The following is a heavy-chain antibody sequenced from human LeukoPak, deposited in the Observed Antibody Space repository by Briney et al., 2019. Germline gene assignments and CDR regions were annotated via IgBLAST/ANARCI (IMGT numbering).Heavy chain of an antibody. J-gene: IGHJ4*02. D-gene: IGHD3-22*01. CDR2: IRSKANSYAT. CDR1: GFTFSGSA. V-gene: IGHV3-73*01. Sequence: GGSLRLSCAASGFTFSGSAMHWVRQASGKGLEWVGRIRSKANSYATAYAASVKGRFTISRDDSKNTAYLQMNSLKTEDTAVYYCTRRLSFDSSGFDYWGQGTLVTVSS. CDR3: TRRLSFDSSGFDY.